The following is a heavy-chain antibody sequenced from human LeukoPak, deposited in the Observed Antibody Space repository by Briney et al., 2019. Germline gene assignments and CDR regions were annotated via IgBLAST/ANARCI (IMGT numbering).Heavy chain of an antibody. CDR2: IKSKANGETR. V-gene: IGHV3-15*01. CDR1: GFTLSNAW. CDR3: TTGYASDWYG. J-gene: IGHJ3*01. D-gene: IGHD6-19*01. Sequence: GGSLRLSCAASGFTLSNAWMNWVRQAPSKGLEWVGLIKSKANGETRDYAAPVKGRFTISRDDSKSYLLMNSLKTEDTALYYCTTGYASDWYGWGQGTMVTVSS.